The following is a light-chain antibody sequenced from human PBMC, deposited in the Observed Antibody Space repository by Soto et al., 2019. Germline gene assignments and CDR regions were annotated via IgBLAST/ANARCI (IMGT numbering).Light chain of an antibody. J-gene: IGKJ1*01. CDR2: GTS. CDR1: QSVSINY. Sequence: IVLTQSPGTLSLSPGERATLSCRASQSVSINYFAWYQQKPGQAPRLLIYGTSNRATDIPDRFSGSGSGTDFTLIISRLEPEDFAVYYCQLYGTLSWTFGQGTKVEVK. CDR3: QLYGTLSWT. V-gene: IGKV3-20*01.